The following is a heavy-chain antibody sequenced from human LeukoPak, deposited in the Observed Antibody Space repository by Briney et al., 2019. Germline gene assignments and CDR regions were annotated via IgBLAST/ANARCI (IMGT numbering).Heavy chain of an antibody. CDR3: ARDLAYSRLDY. V-gene: IGHV3-74*01. J-gene: IGHJ4*02. CDR2: INSDGSTT. D-gene: IGHD5-18*01. CDR1: GFTFSSYW. Sequence: GGSLRLSCAASGFTFSSYWMHWVRQAPGKGLVWVSRINSDGSTTNYADSVKGRFTISRDNAENSLYLQMNSLRVEDTAFYYCARDLAYSRLDYWGQGMLVTVSS.